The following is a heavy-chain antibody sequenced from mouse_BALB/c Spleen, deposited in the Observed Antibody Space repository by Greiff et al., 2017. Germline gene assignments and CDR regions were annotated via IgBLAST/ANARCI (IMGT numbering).Heavy chain of an antibody. Sequence: VQLQQPGAELVKPGASVKLSCKASGYTFTSYWMHWVKQRPGQGLEWIGEIDPSDSYTNYNQKFKGKATLTVDKSSSTAYMQLSSLTSEDSAVYYCARLGGYFFDYWGQGTTLTVSS. CDR2: IDPSDSYT. CDR1: GYTFTSYW. J-gene: IGHJ2*01. V-gene: IGHV1-69*02. CDR3: ARLGGYFFDY.